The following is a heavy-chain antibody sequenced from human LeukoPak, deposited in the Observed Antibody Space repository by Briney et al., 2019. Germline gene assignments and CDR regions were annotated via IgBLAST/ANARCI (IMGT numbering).Heavy chain of an antibody. V-gene: IGHV4-34*01. CDR2: INHSGST. J-gene: IGHJ5*02. D-gene: IGHD3-9*01. CDR3: AGGNVLRYFDWFSRFDP. Sequence: SETLSLTCAVYGGSFSGYYWSWIRQPPGKGLEWIGEINHSGSTNYNPSLKSRVTISVDTSKNQFSLKLSSVTAADTAVYYCAGGNVLRYFDWFSRFDPWGQGTLVTVSS. CDR1: GGSFSGYY.